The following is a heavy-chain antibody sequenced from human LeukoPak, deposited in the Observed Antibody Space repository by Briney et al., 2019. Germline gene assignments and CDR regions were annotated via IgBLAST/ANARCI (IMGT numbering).Heavy chain of an antibody. J-gene: IGHJ5*02. CDR1: GGSISSSSYY. CDR3: ARWIAAAGGWFDP. CDR2: IYYSGST. V-gene: IGHV4-39*07. Sequence: SETLSLTCTVSGGSISSSSYYWGWIRQPPGKGLEWIGSIYYSGSTYYNPSLKSRVTIPVDTSKNQFSLKLSSVTAADTAVYYCARWIAAAGGWFDPWGQGTLVTVSS. D-gene: IGHD6-13*01.